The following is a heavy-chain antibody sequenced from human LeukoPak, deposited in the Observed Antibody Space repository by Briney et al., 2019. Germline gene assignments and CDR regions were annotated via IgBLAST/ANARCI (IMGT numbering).Heavy chain of an antibody. D-gene: IGHD4-11*01. J-gene: IGHJ2*01. V-gene: IGHV3-66*01. CDR1: GFTGRDNY. CDR3: ARAVTTGYFDL. CDR2: IYSGGNT. Sequence: GGSLGLFFAGSGFTGRDNYQGWGPQPPGKGLEWVSVIYSGGNTFYPDSVRGRFTISRDDSKNTLYLQMNSLRAEDTAVYYCARAVTTGYFDLWGRGTLVTVSS.